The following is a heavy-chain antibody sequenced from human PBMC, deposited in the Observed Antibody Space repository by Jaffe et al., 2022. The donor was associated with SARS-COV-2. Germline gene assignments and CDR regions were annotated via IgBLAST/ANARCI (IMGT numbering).Heavy chain of an antibody. Sequence: EVQLVESGGGLVQPGGSLRLSCAASGFTVSSNYMSWVRQAPGKGLEWVSVIYSGGSTYYADSVKGRFTISRDNSKNTLYLQMNSLRAEDTAVYYCARESGSGQRINAFDIWGQGTMVTVSS. D-gene: IGHD6-19*01. J-gene: IGHJ3*02. CDR3: ARESGSGQRINAFDI. V-gene: IGHV3-66*02. CDR2: IYSGGST. CDR1: GFTVSSNY.